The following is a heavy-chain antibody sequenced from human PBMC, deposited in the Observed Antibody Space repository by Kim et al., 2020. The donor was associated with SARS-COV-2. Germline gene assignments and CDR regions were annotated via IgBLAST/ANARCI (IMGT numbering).Heavy chain of an antibody. D-gene: IGHD3-16*01. Sequence: GSLRLSCAASGFTFSSYCLNWVRQAPGKGLEWVSSINSSSSYIYYADSVKGRFTISRDNAKNSPYLQMNSLRAEDTAVYYCATPRVHYVEGPLDYWGQGTLVTVSS. CDR1: GFTFSSYC. V-gene: IGHV3-21*01. CDR3: ATPRVHYVEGPLDY. CDR2: INSSSSYI. J-gene: IGHJ4*02.